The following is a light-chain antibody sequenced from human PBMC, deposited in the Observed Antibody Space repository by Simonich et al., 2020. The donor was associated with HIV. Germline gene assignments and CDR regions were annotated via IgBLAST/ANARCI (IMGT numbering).Light chain of an antibody. CDR3: QQYGSSFT. V-gene: IGKV3-20*01. CDR2: GAS. J-gene: IGKJ3*01. Sequence: EIVMTQSPGTLSLSPGERATLSCRAIQSVSSNLAWYQQKPGQAPRLLIYGASSRATGIPDRFSGSGSGTDFTLTISRLEPEDFAVYYCQQYGSSFTFGPGTKVDIK. CDR1: QSVSSN.